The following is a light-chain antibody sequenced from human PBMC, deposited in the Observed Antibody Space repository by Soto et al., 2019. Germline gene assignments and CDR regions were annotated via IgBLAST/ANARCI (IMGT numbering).Light chain of an antibody. J-gene: IGLJ1*01. Sequence: HSVLTQPPSASGTPGQRVTISCSGSSSNIGSNYVYWYQQLPGTAPKLLIYRNNQRPSGVPDRFSGSKSGTSASLAISGLRSEDEADYYCAAWDDSLSGPVYVFGTGTKVTVL. CDR1: SSNIGSNY. V-gene: IGLV1-47*01. CDR2: RNN. CDR3: AAWDDSLSGPVYV.